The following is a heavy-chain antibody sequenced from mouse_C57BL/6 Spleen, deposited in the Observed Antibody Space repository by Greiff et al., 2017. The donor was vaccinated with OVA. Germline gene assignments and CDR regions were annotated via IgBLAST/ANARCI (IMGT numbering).Heavy chain of an antibody. CDR3: TTAGYGNYFDY. Sequence: VQLQQSGAELVRPGASVKLSCTASGFNIKDYYMHWVKQRPEQGLEWIGRIDPEDGDTEYAPKFQGKATMTADTSSNTAYLQLSSLTSEDTAVYYCTTAGYGNYFDYWGQGTTLTVSA. D-gene: IGHD2-10*02. CDR1: GFNIKDYY. CDR2: IDPEDGDT. J-gene: IGHJ2*01. V-gene: IGHV14-1*01.